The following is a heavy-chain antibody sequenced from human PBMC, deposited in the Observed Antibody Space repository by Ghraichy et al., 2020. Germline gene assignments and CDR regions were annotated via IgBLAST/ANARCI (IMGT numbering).Heavy chain of an antibody. CDR2: IDGDGTTT. J-gene: IGHJ4*02. Sequence: GGSLRLSCTGSGLTLSTYWMHWVRQVPGKGLVWVARIDGDGTTTDYADSVKGRFTISRDAAKNTMYLQMNSLRTEDTAVYYCGRYYLDSSGYFPFDYWGQGPLVTVSS. CDR1: GLTLSTYW. V-gene: IGHV3-74*01. D-gene: IGHD3-22*01. CDR3: GRYYLDSSGYFPFDY.